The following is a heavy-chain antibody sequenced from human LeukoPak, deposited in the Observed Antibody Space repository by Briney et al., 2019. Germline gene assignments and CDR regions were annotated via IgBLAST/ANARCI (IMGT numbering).Heavy chain of an antibody. CDR2: IRYDGSNK. CDR1: GFTFSNYA. Sequence: GGSLRLSCSVSGFTFSNYAMHWVRQAPGKGLEWVAFIRYDGSNKYYADSVKGRFTISRDNSKNTLYLQMNSLRAEDTAVYYCAKVPLNALIREGYWGQGTLVTVSS. V-gene: IGHV3-30*02. D-gene: IGHD1-26*01. J-gene: IGHJ4*02. CDR3: AKVPLNALIREGY.